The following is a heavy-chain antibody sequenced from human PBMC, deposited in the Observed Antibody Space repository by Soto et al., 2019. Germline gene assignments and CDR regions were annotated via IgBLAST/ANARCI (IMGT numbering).Heavy chain of an antibody. D-gene: IGHD3-10*01. J-gene: IGHJ4*02. CDR3: ARSKAYRGASDC. CDR1: GFTFSSYS. CDR2: ISSSSSTI. Sequence: EVQLVESGGGLVQPGGSLRLSCAASGFTFSSYSMNWVRQAPGKGLAWVSYISSSSSTIYYADSVKGRFTISRVNAKNSLYLQMNSLRDEDTAVDYCARSKAYRGASDCWGQGTLVTVSS. V-gene: IGHV3-48*02.